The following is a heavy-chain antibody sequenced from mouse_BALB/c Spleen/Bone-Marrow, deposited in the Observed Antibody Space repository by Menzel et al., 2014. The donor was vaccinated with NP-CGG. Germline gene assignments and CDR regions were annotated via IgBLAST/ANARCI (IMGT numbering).Heavy chain of an antibody. J-gene: IGHJ2*01. V-gene: IGHV1-7*01. Sequence: VQGVESGAELAEPGASVKMSCKASGYTFTSYWMHWVKQRPGQGLEWIGYINPSTGYTEYNQKFKDKATLTADKSSSTAYMQLSSLTSEDSAVYYCATGYYFDYWGQGTTLTVSS. CDR2: INPSTGYT. CDR1: GYTFTSYW. D-gene: IGHD4-1*01. CDR3: ATGYYFDY.